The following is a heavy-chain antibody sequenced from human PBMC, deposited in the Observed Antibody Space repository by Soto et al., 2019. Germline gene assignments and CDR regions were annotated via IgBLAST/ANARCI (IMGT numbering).Heavy chain of an antibody. CDR1: GGSISSYY. Sequence: SETLSLTCTVSGGSISSYYWSWIRQPPGKGLEWIGYIYYSGSTNYNPSLKSRVTISVDTSKNQFSLKLSSVTAADTAVYYCARDSPWWFGEAPYSGMYGCGQGTTVIVSS. CDR2: IYYSGST. J-gene: IGHJ6*02. V-gene: IGHV4-59*01. CDR3: ARDSPWWFGEAPYSGMYG. D-gene: IGHD3-10*01.